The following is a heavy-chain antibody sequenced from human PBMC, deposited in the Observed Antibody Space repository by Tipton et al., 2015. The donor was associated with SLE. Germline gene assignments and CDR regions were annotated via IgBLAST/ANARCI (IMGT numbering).Heavy chain of an antibody. CDR3: ARGEYCSGGSCYDY. CDR2: IYYSGST. Sequence: TLSLTCTVSGGSISSSSYYWGWIRQPPGKGLEWIGSIYYSGSTNYNPSLKSRVTISVDTSKNQFSLKLSAVTAADTAVYYCARGEYCSGGSCYDYWGQGNLVTVSA. D-gene: IGHD2-15*01. CDR1: GGSISSSSYY. J-gene: IGHJ4*02. V-gene: IGHV4-39*07.